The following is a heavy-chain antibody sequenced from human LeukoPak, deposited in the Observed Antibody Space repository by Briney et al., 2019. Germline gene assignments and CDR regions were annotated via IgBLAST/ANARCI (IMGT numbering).Heavy chain of an antibody. D-gene: IGHD3-22*01. CDR3: VGYYLGY. Sequence: PGGSLRLSCSASGLTFSDYWMNWVRQAPGKGLEWVANIQKDGSEKYYVDSVKGRFTISRDNAKNSLYLQMNSLRAEDTAVYYCVGYYLGYWGQGTLVTVSS. V-gene: IGHV3-7*01. CDR1: GLTFSDYW. CDR2: IQKDGSEK. J-gene: IGHJ4*02.